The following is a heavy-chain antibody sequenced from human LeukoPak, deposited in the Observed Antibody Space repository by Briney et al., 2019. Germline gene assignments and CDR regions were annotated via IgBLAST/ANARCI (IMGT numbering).Heavy chain of an antibody. D-gene: IGHD3-16*02. J-gene: IGHJ4*02. CDR1: GDSVSSNSAA. Sequence: SRTLSLTCAISGDSVSSNSAAWDRIRQSPSRGLELLGTTYDRSKSYNDYAGAVKSRITLNPDTSKNQFSLQLNYLTPEDTAVYYCAREGHYDYVWGSYRHFDYWGQGTLVTVSS. V-gene: IGHV6-1*01. CDR2: TYDRSKSYN. CDR3: AREGHYDYVWGSYRHFDY.